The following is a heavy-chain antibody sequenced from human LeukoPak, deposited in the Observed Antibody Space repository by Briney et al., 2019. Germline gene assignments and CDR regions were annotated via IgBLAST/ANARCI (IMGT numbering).Heavy chain of an antibody. D-gene: IGHD5-24*01. V-gene: IGHV4-59*12. CDR2: IYYSGST. CDR3: ARVRRGRWLQPHWYFDL. J-gene: IGHJ2*01. Sequence: TSETLSLTCTVSGGCISSYYWSWIRQPPGKGLECIGYIYYSGSTNYNPSLKSRVTISVDTSKNQFSLKLSSVTAADTAVYYCARVRRGRWLQPHWYFDLWGRGTLVTVSS. CDR1: GGCISSYY.